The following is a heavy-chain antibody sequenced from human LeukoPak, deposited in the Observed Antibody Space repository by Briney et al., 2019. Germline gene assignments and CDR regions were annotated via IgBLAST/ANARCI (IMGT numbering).Heavy chain of an antibody. CDR3: TNYYGSGSYSDF. CDR2: INNRGDDL. Sequence: GGSLRLSCAASGFSISSYGMTWVRQAPGKGLEWVSLINNRGDDLKYADSVKGRFTISRDNSKNTLHLQMNSLRVDDTAIYYCTNYYGSGSYSDFWGQGTLVTVSS. V-gene: IGHV3-23*01. J-gene: IGHJ4*02. CDR1: GFSISSYG. D-gene: IGHD3-10*01.